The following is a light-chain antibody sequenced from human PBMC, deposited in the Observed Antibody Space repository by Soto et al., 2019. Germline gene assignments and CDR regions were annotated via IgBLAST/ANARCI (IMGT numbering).Light chain of an antibody. CDR2: EVS. CDR1: SSDVGGYNH. CDR3: RSYAVTNILV. V-gene: IGLV2-8*01. Sequence: SLRNKVPSASGSPGQSGTISCTGTSSDVGGYNHVSLYQQHPGKAPKVIIYEVSKRPSGVPDRFSGSKSGSTASLTVSGLQAEDEADYYRRSYAVTNILVFGTGTKVTVL. J-gene: IGLJ1*01.